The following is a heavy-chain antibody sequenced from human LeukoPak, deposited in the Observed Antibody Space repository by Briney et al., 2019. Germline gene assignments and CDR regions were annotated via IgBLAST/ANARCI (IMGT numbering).Heavy chain of an antibody. CDR2: IIPIFGTA. CDR1: GGTFSSYA. V-gene: IGHV1-69*13. J-gene: IGHJ4*02. D-gene: IGHD5-18*01. CDR3: ARGTDTAMVTPIAHDY. Sequence: SVKVSCKASGGTFSSYAISWVRQAPGQGLEWMGGIIPIFGTANYAQKFQGRVTITADESTNTAYMELSSLRSEDTAVYYCARGTDTAMVTPIAHDYWGQGTLVTVSS.